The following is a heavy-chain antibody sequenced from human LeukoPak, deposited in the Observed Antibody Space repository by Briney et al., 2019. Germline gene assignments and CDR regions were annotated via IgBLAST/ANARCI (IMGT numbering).Heavy chain of an antibody. Sequence: GGSLRLSCAASGLTFSSYGMHWVRQAPGKGLEWVAVIWYDGSNKYYADSVKGRFTISRDNSKNTLYLQMNSLRAEDTAVYYCARGRYCSSTSCYSNLGDYWGQGTLVTVSS. D-gene: IGHD2-2*01. V-gene: IGHV3-33*01. CDR3: ARGRYCSSTSCYSNLGDY. J-gene: IGHJ4*02. CDR2: IWYDGSNK. CDR1: GLTFSSYG.